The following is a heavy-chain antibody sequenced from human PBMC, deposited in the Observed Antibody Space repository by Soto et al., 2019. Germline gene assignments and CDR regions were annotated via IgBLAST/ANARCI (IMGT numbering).Heavy chain of an antibody. D-gene: IGHD3-9*01. Sequence: GGSLRLSCAASGFTFSSYSMNWVRQAPGKGLEWVSSISSSSSYIYYADSVKGRFTISRDNAKNSLYLQMNSLRVEDTAVYYCAKDRHPDGIWTFDYWGQGAPVTVSS. J-gene: IGHJ4*02. CDR1: GFTFSSYS. CDR3: AKDRHPDGIWTFDY. CDR2: ISSSSSYI. V-gene: IGHV3-21*04.